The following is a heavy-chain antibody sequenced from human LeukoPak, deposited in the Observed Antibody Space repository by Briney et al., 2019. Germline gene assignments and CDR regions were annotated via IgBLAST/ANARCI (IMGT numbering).Heavy chain of an antibody. J-gene: IGHJ6*02. CDR3: AKDIREQWSDYYYYGMDV. V-gene: IGHV4-61*02. CDR2: IYTSGST. Sequence: SETLSLTCTVSGGSISSGSYYWSWIRQPAGKGLEWIGRIYTSGSTNYNPSLKSRVTISVDTSKNQFSLKLSSVTAADTALYYCAKDIREQWSDYYYYGMDVWGQGTTVTVSS. CDR1: GGSISSGSYY. D-gene: IGHD6-19*01.